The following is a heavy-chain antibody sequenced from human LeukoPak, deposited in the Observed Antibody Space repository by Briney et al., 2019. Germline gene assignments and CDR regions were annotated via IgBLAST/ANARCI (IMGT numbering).Heavy chain of an antibody. J-gene: IGHJ5*02. Sequence: SVKVSCKASGGTFSSYAISWVRQAPGQGLEWMGRIIPIFGTANYAQKFQGRVTITTDESTSTAYMELSSLRSEDTAVYYCARDDEEQWLVLTSWGQGTLVTVSS. CDR3: ARDDEEQWLVLTS. CDR1: GGTFSSYA. V-gene: IGHV1-69*05. CDR2: IIPIFGTA. D-gene: IGHD6-19*01.